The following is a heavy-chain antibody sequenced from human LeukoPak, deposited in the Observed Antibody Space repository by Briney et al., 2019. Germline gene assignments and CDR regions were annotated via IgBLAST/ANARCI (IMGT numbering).Heavy chain of an antibody. Sequence: GESLKISCKGSGYTFTSYWIGWARLMSGKGLEWMGIIYPGDSDTKYSPSFQGQVTISADRSTSIAYLQWSSLKASDTAMYYCARRGGSGSYIDYWGQGTLVTVSS. CDR1: GYTFTSYW. D-gene: IGHD3-10*01. CDR3: ARRGGSGSYIDY. V-gene: IGHV5-51*01. J-gene: IGHJ4*02. CDR2: IYPGDSDT.